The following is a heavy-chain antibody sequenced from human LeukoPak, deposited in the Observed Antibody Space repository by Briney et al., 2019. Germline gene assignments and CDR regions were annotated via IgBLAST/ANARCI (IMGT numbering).Heavy chain of an antibody. CDR1: GFTFSSYA. CDR3: AKAPEEWELPSFYY. V-gene: IGHV3-23*01. J-gene: IGHJ4*02. Sequence: GGSLRLSCAASGFTFSSYAMSWVRQSPGKGLEWVSAITSSGSSTYYADSVKGRFTISRDNSKNTLYLQMNSLRAEDTAVYYCAKAPEEWELPSFYYWGQGTLVTVSS. D-gene: IGHD1-26*01. CDR2: ITSSGSST.